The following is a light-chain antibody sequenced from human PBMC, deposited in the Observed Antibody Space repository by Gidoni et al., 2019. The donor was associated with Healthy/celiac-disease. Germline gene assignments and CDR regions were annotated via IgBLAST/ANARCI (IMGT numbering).Light chain of an antibody. J-gene: IGKJ1*01. CDR1: PSVSSN. Sequence: EIVLTQSPATLSVSPGERATLSFRASPSVSSNLAWYQKKPGQAPRLLIYGASTRATGIPARFSGSGSGTEFTLTISSLQSEDFAVYYCQQYNNWSWAFGQGTKVEIK. V-gene: IGKV3-15*01. CDR3: QQYNNWSWA. CDR2: GAS.